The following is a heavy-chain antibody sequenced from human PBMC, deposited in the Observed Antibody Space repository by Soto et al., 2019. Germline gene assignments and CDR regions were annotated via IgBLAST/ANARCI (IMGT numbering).Heavy chain of an antibody. Sequence: SETLSLTCTVSGGSISTYYWSWIRQPPGKGLEWIGYVSNSGNTNYNPSLKSRVTISLDTSDNHFSLKLTSVTAADTAVYYCARHVSLSSGYYDYFDYWGQGALVTVSS. V-gene: IGHV4-59*08. D-gene: IGHD3-22*01. CDR2: VSNSGNT. CDR1: GGSISTYY. J-gene: IGHJ4*02. CDR3: ARHVSLSSGYYDYFDY.